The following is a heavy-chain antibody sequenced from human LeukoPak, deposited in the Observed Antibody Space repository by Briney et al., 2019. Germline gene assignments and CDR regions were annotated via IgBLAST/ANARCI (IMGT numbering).Heavy chain of an antibody. J-gene: IGHJ6*03. CDR1: GYTFTGYY. D-gene: IGHD2-2*01. V-gene: IGHV1-2*02. Sequence: GASVKVSCKASGYTFTGYYMHWVRQAPGQGLEWMGWINPNSGGTNYAQKFQGRVTMTRDTSISTAYMELSRLRSDDTAVYYCASGDIVVVPAAPRYYYYYMDVWGKGTTVTVS. CDR2: INPNSGGT. CDR3: ASGDIVVVPAAPRYYYYYMDV.